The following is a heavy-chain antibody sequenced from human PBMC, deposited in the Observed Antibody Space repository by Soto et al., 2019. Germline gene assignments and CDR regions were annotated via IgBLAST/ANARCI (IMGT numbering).Heavy chain of an antibody. CDR1: GGSISSGGYY. CDR2: IYYSGST. D-gene: IGHD2-15*01. V-gene: IGHV4-31*03. CDR3: ARSDGGSYLYH. Sequence: QVQLQESGPGLVKPSQTLSLTCTVSGGSISSGGYYWSWIRQHPGKGPEWIGYIYYSGSTFYNPSLNSRLNISVDTSKNQFSLKLSSVTAADPAVYFCARSDGGSYLYHWGQGTLVTVSS. J-gene: IGHJ4*02.